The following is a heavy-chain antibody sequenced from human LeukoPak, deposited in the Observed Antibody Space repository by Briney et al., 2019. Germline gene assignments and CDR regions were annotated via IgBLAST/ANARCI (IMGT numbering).Heavy chain of an antibody. CDR3: VRDAGTIPEVVNAHFDY. J-gene: IGHJ4*02. V-gene: IGHV3-30-3*01. CDR2: ISKDGTRD. D-gene: IGHD2-15*01. CDR1: GSTFISYL. Sequence: GTSLRLSCEASGSTFISYLIPWVRQAPGKGLEWVALISKDGTRDWYATSVRGRFTISRDNSKNTVYLHMNSLRPEDTALYYCVRDAGTIPEVVNAHFDYWGQGTLVTVSS.